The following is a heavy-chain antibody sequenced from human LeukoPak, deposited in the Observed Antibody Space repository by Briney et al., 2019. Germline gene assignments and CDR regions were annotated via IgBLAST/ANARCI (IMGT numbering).Heavy chain of an antibody. CDR3: ARVSDDEYGGNSGANYFES. D-gene: IGHD4-23*01. CDR1: GYSIISPFY. V-gene: IGHV4-38-2*02. Sequence: SETLSVTCTVSGYSIISPFYWGWIRQSPGKGLEWVGNIYHSGSTYSNPSLRSRVTISVDTSKHQFSLKLNSVTAADTAVYYCARVSDDEYGGNSGANYFESWGQGTLVTVSS. CDR2: IYHSGST. J-gene: IGHJ4*02.